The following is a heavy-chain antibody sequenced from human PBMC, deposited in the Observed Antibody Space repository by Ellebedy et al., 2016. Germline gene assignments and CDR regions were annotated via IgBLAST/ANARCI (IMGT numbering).Heavy chain of an antibody. CDR1: GYTFTGYY. J-gene: IGHJ6*02. D-gene: IGHD1-14*01. CDR3: ARDHNPGYYYYYGMDV. CDR2: INPNSGGT. V-gene: IGHV1-2*04. Sequence: ASVKVSXXASGYTFTGYYMHWVRQAPGQGLEWMGWINPNSGGTNYAQKFQGWVTMTRDTSISTAYMELSRLRSDDTAVYYCARDHNPGYYYYYGMDVWGQGTTVTVSS.